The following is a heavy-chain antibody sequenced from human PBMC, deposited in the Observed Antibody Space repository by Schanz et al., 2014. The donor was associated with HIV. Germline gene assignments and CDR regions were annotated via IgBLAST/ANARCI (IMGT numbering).Heavy chain of an antibody. CDR1: GFTFSSYS. D-gene: IGHD3-16*01. CDR2: ISSRGSTI. J-gene: IGHJ6*02. Sequence: EVQLLESGGGLVQPGGSLRLSCAASGFTFSSYSMNWVRQAPGKGLEWVSYISSRGSTIYYADSVKGRFTISRENSKNTLYLQGKSLRVEDTAVYYCAKDRNYYDDRYLGKGNYYYYYGMDVWGQGTTVTVSS. CDR3: AKDRNYYDDRYLGKGNYYYYYGMDV. V-gene: IGHV3-48*04.